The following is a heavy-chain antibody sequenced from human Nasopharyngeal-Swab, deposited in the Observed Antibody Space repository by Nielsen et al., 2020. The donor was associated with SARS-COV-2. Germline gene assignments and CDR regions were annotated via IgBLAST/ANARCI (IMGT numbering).Heavy chain of an antibody. V-gene: IGHV3-21*01. CDR1: GFTFNSYS. D-gene: IGHD6-6*01. CDR2: ISGSGSYV. Sequence: GESLKISCAGSGFTFNSYSMIWVRQVPGEGLEWVSSISGSGSYVYYADSVKGRFTISRDNAKNTLYLQMNSLRAEDTAVYYCTAARTLWGQGTLVTVSS. CDR3: TAARTL. J-gene: IGHJ4*02.